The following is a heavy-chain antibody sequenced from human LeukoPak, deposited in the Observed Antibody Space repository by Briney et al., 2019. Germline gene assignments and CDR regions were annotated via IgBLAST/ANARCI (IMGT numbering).Heavy chain of an antibody. Sequence: SETLSLTCTVSGGSITSYYWSWIRQPPGKGLEWIGYIYYSGSTNYNPSLKSRVTISVDTSKNQFSLKLSPVAAADTAVYYCARGTYYDFWSGYSFQHWGQGTLVTVSS. V-gene: IGHV4-59*01. CDR2: IYYSGST. CDR1: GGSITSYY. CDR3: ARGTYYDFWSGYSFQH. J-gene: IGHJ1*01. D-gene: IGHD3-3*01.